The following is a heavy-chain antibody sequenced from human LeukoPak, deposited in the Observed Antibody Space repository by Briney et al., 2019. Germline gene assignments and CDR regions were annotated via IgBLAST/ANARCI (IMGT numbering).Heavy chain of an antibody. CDR3: ARVSSVIAAAGMGFDP. J-gene: IGHJ5*02. Sequence: GGSLRLSCAASGFTFSSYWMHWVRQAPGKGLVWVSRINSDGSSTSYADSVKGRFTISRDNAKNTLYLQMNSLRAEDTAVYYCARVSSVIAAAGMGFDPWGQGTLATVSS. CDR2: INSDGSST. CDR1: GFTFSSYW. V-gene: IGHV3-74*01. D-gene: IGHD6-13*01.